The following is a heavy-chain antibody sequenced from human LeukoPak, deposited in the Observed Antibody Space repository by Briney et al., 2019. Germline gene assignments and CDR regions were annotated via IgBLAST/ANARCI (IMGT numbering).Heavy chain of an antibody. V-gene: IGHV3-21*01. D-gene: IGHD2-15*01. CDR1: GFTSSSYS. Sequence: GGSLRLSCASSGFTSSSYSMNWVRQAPGKGLEWVSTISSSSSYIYYADSVKGRFTISRDNAKNSLYLQMNSLGAEDTAVYYCARDSYCSGGSCYCLFDYWGQGTLVTVSS. CDR3: ARDSYCSGGSCYCLFDY. J-gene: IGHJ4*02. CDR2: ISSSSSYI.